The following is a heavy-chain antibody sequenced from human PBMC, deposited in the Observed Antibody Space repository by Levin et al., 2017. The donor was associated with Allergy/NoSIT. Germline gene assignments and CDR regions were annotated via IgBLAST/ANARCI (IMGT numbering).Heavy chain of an antibody. Sequence: PGGSLRLSCAASGFTFSSYGMHWVRQAPGKGLEWVAVISYDGSNKYYADSVKGRFTISRDNSKNTLYLQMNSLRAEDTAVYYCVVTEEERRQWLVNYYYYGMDVWGQGTTVTVSS. D-gene: IGHD6-19*01. V-gene: IGHV3-30*03. J-gene: IGHJ6*02. CDR2: ISYDGSNK. CDR1: GFTFSSYG. CDR3: VVTEEERRQWLVNYYYYGMDV.